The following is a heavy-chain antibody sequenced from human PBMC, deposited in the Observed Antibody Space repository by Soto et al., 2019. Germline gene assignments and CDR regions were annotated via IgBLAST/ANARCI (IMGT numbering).Heavy chain of an antibody. CDR2: IIPIFGTA. D-gene: IGHD6-19*01. V-gene: IGHV1-69*13. Sequence: GASVKVSCKASGGTFSSYAISWVRQTPGQGLEWMGGIIPIFGTANYAQKFQGRVTITADESTSTAYMELSSLRSEDTAVYYCARDIAVAGTGMDVWGQGTTVTVSS. CDR3: ARDIAVAGTGMDV. J-gene: IGHJ6*02. CDR1: GGTFSSYA.